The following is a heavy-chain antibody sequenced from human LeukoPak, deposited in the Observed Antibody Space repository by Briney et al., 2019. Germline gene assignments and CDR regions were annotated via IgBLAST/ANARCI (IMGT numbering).Heavy chain of an antibody. J-gene: IGHJ4*02. CDR1: GASISSYY. CDR3: ARDRRGSY. V-gene: IGHV4-59*01. CDR2: IYHSGST. Sequence: SETLSLTCTVSGASISSYYWSWIRQPPGKGLEWIGYIYHSGSTNYNPSLKSRVTISIDTPKDQFSLKLSSMTAADTAVYYCARDRRGSYWGQGTLVTVSS.